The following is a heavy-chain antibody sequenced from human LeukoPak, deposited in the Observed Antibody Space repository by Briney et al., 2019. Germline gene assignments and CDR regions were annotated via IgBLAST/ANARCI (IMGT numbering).Heavy chain of an antibody. J-gene: IGHJ4*02. CDR3: ARDRHSTSWLVEY. CDR1: GFTFSSYA. V-gene: IGHV3-23*01. CDR2: ISGSGGST. D-gene: IGHD6-13*01. Sequence: GGSLRLSCAASGFTFSSYAMTWVRQAPGKGLEWVSLISGSGGSTYYADSVKGRFTISRDNSKNTLYLQKNSLRVEDTAVYYCARDRHSTSWLVEYWGQGTLVTVSS.